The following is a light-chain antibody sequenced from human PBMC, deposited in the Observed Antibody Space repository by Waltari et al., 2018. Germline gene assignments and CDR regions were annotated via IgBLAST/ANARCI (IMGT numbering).Light chain of an antibody. CDR1: QSVLYRSNNKNY. J-gene: IGKJ4*01. CDR2: WAS. Sequence: DIVMTQSPDTLAVSLGERATINCTTSQSVLYRSNNKNYLAWYPQKPGKPPKLLIYWASTRDSGVPDRFIGSGSGTEFTLTIRSLQAEDVAVYYCQQYVRTPSLTFGGGTKVEI. V-gene: IGKV4-1*01. CDR3: QQYVRTPSLT.